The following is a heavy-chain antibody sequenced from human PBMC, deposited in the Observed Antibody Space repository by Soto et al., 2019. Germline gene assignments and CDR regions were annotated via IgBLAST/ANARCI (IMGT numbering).Heavy chain of an antibody. CDR1: GFTFSDYY. Sequence: QVQLVESGGGLVKPGGSLRLSCAASGFTFSDYYMSWIRQAPGKGLEWVSYISPSGGTIYYADSVKGRFTLSRDNAKNSLYLQMNSLRAEATAVYPCVRVGDAYGNDPWGQGTLVAVSS. J-gene: IGHJ5*02. D-gene: IGHD3-10*01. CDR2: ISPSGGTI. V-gene: IGHV3-11*01. CDR3: VRVGDAYGNDP.